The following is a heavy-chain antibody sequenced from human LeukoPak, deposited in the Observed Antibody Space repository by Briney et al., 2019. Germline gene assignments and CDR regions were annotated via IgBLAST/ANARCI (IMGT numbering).Heavy chain of an antibody. CDR1: GFTFSSYV. J-gene: IGHJ4*02. CDR3: ARGGGYCSRTGCYGIDY. CDR2: IDGNGGST. Sequence: GESLRLSCAASGFTFSSYVMHWVRQAPGKGLEYVSTIDGNGGSTYYANSVKGRFTISRDNSKNTLNLQMGSLRAEDMAVYYCARGGGYCSRTGCYGIDYWGQGTLVTVSS. V-gene: IGHV3-64*01. D-gene: IGHD2-2*01.